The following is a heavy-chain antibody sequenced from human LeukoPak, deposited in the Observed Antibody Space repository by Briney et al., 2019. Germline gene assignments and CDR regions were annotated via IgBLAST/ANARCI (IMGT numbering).Heavy chain of an antibody. CDR1: GYTFTSYY. Sequence: ASVKVSCKASGYTFTSYYMHWVRQAPGQGLEWMGIINPSGGSTSYAQKFQGRVTMTRDMSTSTVYMELSSLRSEDTAVYYCAREWKSGAPPTTYYYDSSGRLEFDIWGQGTMVTVSS. CDR3: AREWKSGAPPTTYYYDSSGRLEFDI. J-gene: IGHJ3*02. V-gene: IGHV1-46*01. CDR2: INPSGGST. D-gene: IGHD3-22*01.